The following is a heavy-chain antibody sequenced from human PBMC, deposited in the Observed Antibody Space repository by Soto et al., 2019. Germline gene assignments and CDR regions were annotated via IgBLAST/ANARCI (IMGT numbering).Heavy chain of an antibody. CDR2: IYYSGST. CDR1: GVSISGSRYY. V-gene: IGHV4-39*01. Sequence: SETLFLTCTVSGVSISGSRYYWGWIRQPPGRGLEWIGNIYYSGSTYYTPALKSRVTLSVDTSKNQFSLNLNSVTAADTAVYYCARGGIPPSGYGIAYAMDVWGQGTTVTSP. D-gene: IGHD1-26*01. J-gene: IGHJ6*02. CDR3: ARGGIPPSGYGIAYAMDV.